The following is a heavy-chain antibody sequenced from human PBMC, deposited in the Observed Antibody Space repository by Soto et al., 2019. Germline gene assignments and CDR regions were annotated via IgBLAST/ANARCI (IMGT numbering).Heavy chain of an antibody. Sequence: PSETLSLTCTVSGGSISSYYWSWIRQPPGKGLEWIGYIYYSGSTNYNPSLKSRVTISVDTSKNQFSLKLSSVTAADTAVYYCAKEIEEWLLSYLFDYWGQGTLVTVSS. CDR3: AKEIEEWLLSYLFDY. D-gene: IGHD2-21*02. J-gene: IGHJ4*02. V-gene: IGHV4-59*01. CDR1: GGSISSYY. CDR2: IYYSGST.